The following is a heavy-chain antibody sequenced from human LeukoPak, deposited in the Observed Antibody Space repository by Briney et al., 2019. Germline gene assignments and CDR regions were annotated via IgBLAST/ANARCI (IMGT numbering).Heavy chain of an antibody. V-gene: IGHV4-39*07. D-gene: IGHD3-22*01. CDR1: GGSISSSSYY. Sequence: SETLSLTCTVSGGSISSSSYYWGWIRQPPGKGLEWIGSIYYSGSTYYNPSLKSRVTISVDTSKNQFSLKLSSVTAADTAVYYCASLSSGYTIDYWGQGTLVTVSS. CDR2: IYYSGST. CDR3: ASLSSGYTIDY. J-gene: IGHJ4*02.